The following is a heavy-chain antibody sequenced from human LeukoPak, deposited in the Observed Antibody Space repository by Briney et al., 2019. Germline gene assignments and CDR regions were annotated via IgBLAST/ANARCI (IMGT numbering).Heavy chain of an antibody. CDR3: ARTFGNILTGYYPDY. CDR1: GYTFTGYY. Sequence: ASVKVSCKASGYTFTGYYMHWLGQAPGQGLEGMGWINPNSGGTNYAQKFQGRLTMTRDTSISTAYMELSRLRSDDTAVYYCARTFGNILTGYYPDYWGQGTLVTVSS. CDR2: INPNSGGT. V-gene: IGHV1-2*02. J-gene: IGHJ4*02. D-gene: IGHD3-9*01.